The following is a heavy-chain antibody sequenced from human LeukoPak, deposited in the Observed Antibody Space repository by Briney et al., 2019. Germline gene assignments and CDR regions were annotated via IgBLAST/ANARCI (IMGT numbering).Heavy chain of an antibody. CDR3: ARATDYDSSGYYYNY. V-gene: IGHV1-18*01. J-gene: IGHJ4*02. CDR1: GYTLTSYS. Sequence: ASVKVSCKPSGYTLTSYSISWVRQAPGQGLEWMGWISAYNGNTNYAQKLQGRVTMTTDTSTSTAYMELRSLRSDDTAVYYCARATDYDSSGYYYNYWGQGTLVTVSS. CDR2: ISAYNGNT. D-gene: IGHD3-22*01.